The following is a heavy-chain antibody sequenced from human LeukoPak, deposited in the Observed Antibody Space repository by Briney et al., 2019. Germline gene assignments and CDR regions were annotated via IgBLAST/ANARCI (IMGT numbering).Heavy chain of an antibody. D-gene: IGHD1-1*01. V-gene: IGHV3-30*03. CDR3: AREYDNQRDY. CDR2: ISYDGSNK. J-gene: IGHJ4*02. CDR1: GFTFNSYG. Sequence: PGGSLRLSCAASGFTFNSYGMHWVRQAPGKGLEWVAVISYDGSNKYYADSVKGRFTISRDNAKNSLYLQMNSLRDEDTAVYYCAREYDNQRDYWGQGTLVTVSS.